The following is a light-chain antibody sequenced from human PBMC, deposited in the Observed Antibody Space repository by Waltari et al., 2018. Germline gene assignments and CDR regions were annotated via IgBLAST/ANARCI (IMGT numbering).Light chain of an antibody. Sequence: QSALTQPASVSGSPGQSITISCTGTSSDVGGYNYVSWYQQPPGKAPKLMIFEVSYRPSGVSIRFSGSKSGNTASLTISGLQAEDEADYYCSSYTTSTTVFGGGTKLTVL. V-gene: IGLV2-14*01. CDR2: EVS. CDR1: SSDVGGYNY. CDR3: SSYTTSTTV. J-gene: IGLJ3*02.